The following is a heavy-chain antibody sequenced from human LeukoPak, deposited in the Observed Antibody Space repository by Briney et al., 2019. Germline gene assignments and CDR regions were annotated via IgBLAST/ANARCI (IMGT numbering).Heavy chain of an antibody. CDR2: NDPSDSET. V-gene: IGHV5-51*01. J-gene: IGHJ4*02. D-gene: IGHD2-21*01. CDR3: ARQTAMGRSGDC. Sequence: GESMETSYNPSGYSFTSYWLGWLRQMPGKGQEWMGINDPSDSETRYTPSFQGQVTISVDKSLTTAYLQWNSLKASDTAMYYCARQTAMGRSGDCWGQGTLVTVYS. CDR1: GYSFTSYW.